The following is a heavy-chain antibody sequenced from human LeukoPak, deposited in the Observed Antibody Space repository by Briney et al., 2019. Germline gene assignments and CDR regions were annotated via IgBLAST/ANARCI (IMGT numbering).Heavy chain of an antibody. CDR1: GGTFSSHA. J-gene: IGHJ6*03. CDR3: ARGLQYQLFKALRYYYMDV. CDR2: IVPISGIA. Sequence: ASVKVSCKASGGTFSSHAIARVRQAPGQGPGWMGGIVPISGIADYAQKFPGRVTITADESTSTAYMELRSLTSDDTAVYYCARGLQYQLFKALRYYYMDVWGEGTTVTVSS. D-gene: IGHD2-2*01. V-gene: IGHV1-69*13.